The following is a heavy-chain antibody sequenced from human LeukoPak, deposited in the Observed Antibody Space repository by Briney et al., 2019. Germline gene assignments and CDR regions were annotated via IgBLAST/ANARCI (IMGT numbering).Heavy chain of an antibody. J-gene: IGHJ4*02. V-gene: IGHV1-18*01. D-gene: IGHD2-2*01. CDR1: GGIFSSYA. Sequence: ASVKVSCKASGGIFSSYAISWVRQAPGQGLEWMGWISAYNGNTNYAQKLQGRVTMTTDTSTSTAYMELRSLRSDDTAVYYCARLRDIVVVPAAFLDYWGQGTLVTVSS. CDR2: ISAYNGNT. CDR3: ARLRDIVVVPAAFLDY.